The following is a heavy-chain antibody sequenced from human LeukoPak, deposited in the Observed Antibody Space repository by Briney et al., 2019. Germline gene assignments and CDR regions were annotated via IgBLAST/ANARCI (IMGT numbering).Heavy chain of an antibody. V-gene: IGHV1-8*02. Sequence: ASVKVSCKASGYTFTSYGISWVRQAPGQGLEWMGWMNPNSGNTGYAQKFQGRVTMTRNTSISTAYMELSSLRSEDTALYYCAKTSLSDASGHYYYMDVWGKGTTVTVSS. CDR2: MNPNSGNT. D-gene: IGHD3-3*01. CDR3: AKTSLSDASGHYYYMDV. J-gene: IGHJ6*03. CDR1: GYTFTSYG.